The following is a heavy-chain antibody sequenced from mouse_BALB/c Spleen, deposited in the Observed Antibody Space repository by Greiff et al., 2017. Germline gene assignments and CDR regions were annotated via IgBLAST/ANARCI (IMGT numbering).Heavy chain of an antibody. V-gene: IGHV5-6*01. D-gene: IGHD1-1*01. CDR1: GFTFSSYG. CDR2: ISSGGSYT. J-gene: IGHJ2*01. CDR3: AGYYYGSSGFDY. Sequence: EVQGVESGGDLVKPGGSLKLSCAASGFTFSSYGMSWVRQTPDKRLEWVATISSGGSYTYYPDSVKGRFTISRDNAKNTLYLQMSSLKSEDTAMYYCAGYYYGSSGFDYWGQGTTLTVSS.